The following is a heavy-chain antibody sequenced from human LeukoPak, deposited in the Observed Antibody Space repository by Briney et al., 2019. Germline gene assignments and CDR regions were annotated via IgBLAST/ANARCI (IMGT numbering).Heavy chain of an antibody. D-gene: IGHD7-27*01. J-gene: IGHJ5*02. CDR2: ISGSGGST. V-gene: IGHV3-23*01. CDR1: GFTFRSHW. Sequence: PGGSLRLSCAASGFTFRSHWMHWVRQAPGKGLEWVSAISGSGGSTYYADSVKGRFTISRDNSKNTLYLQMNSLRAEDTAVYYCAKIPSGKQGKAFDPWGQGTLVTVSS. CDR3: AKIPSGKQGKAFDP.